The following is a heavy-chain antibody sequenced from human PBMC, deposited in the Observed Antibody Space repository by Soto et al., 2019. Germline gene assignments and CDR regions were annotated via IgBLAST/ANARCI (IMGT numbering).Heavy chain of an antibody. V-gene: IGHV4-59*01. CDR3: ARARFCTSTSCYHYFDF. CDR2: IYNNGRT. J-gene: IGHJ4*02. Sequence: SETLSLTCTVSGGSISSSSWSWIRQPPGRGLEWIGYIYNNGRTDYNPSLKSRVTISVDTSKNHFSLKLSSVTPADTAAYYCARARFCTSTSCYHYFDFWGQGTLVTVSS. D-gene: IGHD2-2*01. CDR1: GGSISSSS.